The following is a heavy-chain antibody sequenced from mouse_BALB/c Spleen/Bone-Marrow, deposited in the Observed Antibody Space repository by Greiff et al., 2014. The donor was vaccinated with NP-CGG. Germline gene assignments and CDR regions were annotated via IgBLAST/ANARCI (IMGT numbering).Heavy chain of an antibody. V-gene: IGHV1-62-2*01. D-gene: IGHD3-2*02. Sequence: VKLMESGAELVKPGASVKLSCKASGYTFTGYIIHWVKQRSGQGLEWIGWFYPGSGSIKYNEKFKDKATLTADKSSSTVYMELSRLTSEDSAVYFCARHEDRLRAWFAYWGQGTLVTVSA. CDR1: GYTFTGYI. CDR3: ARHEDRLRAWFAY. J-gene: IGHJ3*01. CDR2: FYPGSGSI.